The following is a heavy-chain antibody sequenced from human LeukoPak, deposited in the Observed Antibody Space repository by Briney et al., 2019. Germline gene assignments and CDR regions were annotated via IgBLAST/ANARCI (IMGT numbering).Heavy chain of an antibody. CDR3: AKPDYYDSSGY. J-gene: IGHJ4*02. CDR2: ISGSGGST. CDR1: GFTFSSYG. Sequence: PGGSLRLSCAASGFTFSSYGMHWVRQAPGKGLEWVSAISGSGGSTYYADSVKGRFTISRDNSKNTLYLQMNSLRAGDTAVYYCAKPDYYDSSGYWGQGTLVTVSS. D-gene: IGHD3-22*01. V-gene: IGHV3-23*01.